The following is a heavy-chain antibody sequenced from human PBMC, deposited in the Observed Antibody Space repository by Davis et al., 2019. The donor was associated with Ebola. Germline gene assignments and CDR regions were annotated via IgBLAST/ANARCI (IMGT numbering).Heavy chain of an antibody. CDR3: ARRDGSSGWYNYYGMDV. Sequence: MPSETLSLTCAVYGGSFSGYYWSWIRQPPGKGLEWIGNIYYSGSTNYNPSLGSRVTISIDTSKNQFSLKLSSVTAADTAVYYCARRDGSSGWYNYYGMDVWGQGTTVTVSS. D-gene: IGHD6-19*01. CDR2: IYYSGST. V-gene: IGHV4-59*01. J-gene: IGHJ6*02. CDR1: GGSFSGYY.